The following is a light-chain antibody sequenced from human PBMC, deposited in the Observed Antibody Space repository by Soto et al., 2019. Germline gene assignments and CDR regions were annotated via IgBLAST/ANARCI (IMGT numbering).Light chain of an antibody. CDR1: QSLVHSSGNTY. Sequence: DVVITQPPLSLPVTLVHPACISCSSSQSLVHSSGNTYLNWFLQRPGHSPRRLIYQVSNRDSGVPDRFSGSGSGIDFTLKISRVEADDVGVYYCMQGTYWPWTFGQGTKVDIK. J-gene: IGKJ1*01. CDR3: MQGTYWPWT. V-gene: IGKV2-30*02. CDR2: QVS.